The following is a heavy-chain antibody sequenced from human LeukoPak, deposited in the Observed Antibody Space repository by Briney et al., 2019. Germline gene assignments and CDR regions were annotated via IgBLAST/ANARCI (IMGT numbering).Heavy chain of an antibody. D-gene: IGHD3-10*01. V-gene: IGHV1-46*01. J-gene: IGHJ6*02. CDR1: GYTFTSYY. CDR2: INPSGGST. Sequence: GASVKVSCKASGYTFTSYYMHWVRQAPGQGLEWMGIINPSGGSTSYAQKFRGRVTMTRDTSTSTVYMELSSLRSEDTAVYYCARDPLLWFGELLYIPYYYYGMDVWGQGTTVTVSS. CDR3: ARDPLLWFGELLYIPYYYYGMDV.